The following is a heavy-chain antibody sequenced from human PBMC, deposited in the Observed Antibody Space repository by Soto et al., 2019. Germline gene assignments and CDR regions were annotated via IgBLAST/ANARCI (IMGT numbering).Heavy chain of an antibody. J-gene: IGHJ4*02. CDR2: ISGSGGST. D-gene: IGHD6-19*01. V-gene: IGHV3-23*01. CDR1: GFTFSSYA. CDR3: AKDRRVAGKGYYFDY. Sequence: GGSLRLSCAASGFTFSSYAMSWVRQAPGKGLEWVSAISGSGGSTYYADSVKGRFTISRDNSKNTLYLQMNSLRADDTAVYYCAKDRRVAGKGYYFDYWGQGTLVTVSS.